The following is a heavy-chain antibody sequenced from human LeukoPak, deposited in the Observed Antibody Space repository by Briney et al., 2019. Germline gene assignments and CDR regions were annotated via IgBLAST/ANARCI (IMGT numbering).Heavy chain of an antibody. CDR1: GFTFSSYS. CDR3: ARDRGDCGGDCYSYYYYYYMDV. V-gene: IGHV3-21*01. CDR2: ISSSSSYI. Sequence: GGSLRLSCAASGFTFSSYSMNWVRQAPGKGLEWVSSISSSSSYIYYADSVKGRFTISRDNAKNSLYLQMNSLRAEDTAVYYCARDRGDCGGDCYSYYYYYYMDVWGKGTTVTVSS. D-gene: IGHD2-21*02. J-gene: IGHJ6*03.